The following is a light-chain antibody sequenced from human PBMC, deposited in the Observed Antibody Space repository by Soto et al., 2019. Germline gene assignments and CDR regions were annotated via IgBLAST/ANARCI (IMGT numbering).Light chain of an antibody. J-gene: IGKJ1*01. CDR1: QSVSSSH. Sequence: EIVLTQSPGTLSLFPGERSTLSCRASQSVSSSHIAWYQQKPGQAPRLLIYGVSTRATDIPDRFSGSASGTDFTLTISRLEPEDFAVFYCYQYDSSPWTFGQGTKVEIK. CDR2: GVS. V-gene: IGKV3-20*01. CDR3: YQYDSSPWT.